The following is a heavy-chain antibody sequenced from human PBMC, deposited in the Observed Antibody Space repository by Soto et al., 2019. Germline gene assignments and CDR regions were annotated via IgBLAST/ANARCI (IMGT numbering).Heavy chain of an antibody. CDR1: GFTFSSYG. CDR2: ISYDGSNK. J-gene: IGHJ6*03. CDR3: AKAARVATILVHMDV. Sequence: PGGSLRLSCAASGFTFSSYGMHWVRQAPGKGLEWVAVISYDGSNKYYADSVKGRFTISRDNSKNTLYLQMNSLRAEDTAVYYCAKAARVATILVHMDVWGKGTTVTVSS. D-gene: IGHD5-12*01. V-gene: IGHV3-30*18.